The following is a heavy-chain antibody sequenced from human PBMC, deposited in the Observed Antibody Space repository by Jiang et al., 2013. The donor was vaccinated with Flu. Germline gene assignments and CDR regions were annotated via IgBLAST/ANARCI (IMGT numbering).Heavy chain of an antibody. CDR3: ARGGGRLDY. D-gene: IGHD4-23*01. CDR2: TYYRSKWFN. CDR1: GDSVSSTSAG. V-gene: IGHV6-1*01. J-gene: IGHJ4*02. Sequence: QTLSLTCSISGDSVSSTSAGWSWIRQSPSRGLEWLGRTYYRSKWFNDYAESVKGRITINPDTSKNHFSLQLNSVTPEDTAVYYCARGGGRLDYWGQGTLVTVSS.